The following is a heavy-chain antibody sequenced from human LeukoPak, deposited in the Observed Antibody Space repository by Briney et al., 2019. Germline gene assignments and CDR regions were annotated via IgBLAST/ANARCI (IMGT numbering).Heavy chain of an antibody. Sequence: GASVKVSCKASGGTFSSYAISWVRQAPGQGLEWMGGIIPIFGTANYAQKFQGRVTITADESTSTAYMELSSLRSEDTAVYYCARANNYDFWNSWFDPWGQGTLVTVSS. CDR1: GGTFSSYA. D-gene: IGHD3-3*01. J-gene: IGHJ5*02. CDR3: ARANNYDFWNSWFDP. V-gene: IGHV1-69*13. CDR2: IIPIFGTA.